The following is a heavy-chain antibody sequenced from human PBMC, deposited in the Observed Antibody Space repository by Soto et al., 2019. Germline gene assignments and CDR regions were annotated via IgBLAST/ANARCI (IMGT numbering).Heavy chain of an antibody. D-gene: IGHD6-6*01. Sequence: LSLTCAVYGGSFSGYYWSWIRQPPGKGLEWIGEINHSGSTNYNPSLKSRVTISVDTSKNQFSLKLSSVTAADTAVYYCARGIAARLRWSLPFQPDYYYYYGMDVWGQGTTVTVSS. J-gene: IGHJ6*02. V-gene: IGHV4-34*01. CDR1: GGSFSGYY. CDR2: INHSGST. CDR3: ARGIAARLRWSLPFQPDYYYYYGMDV.